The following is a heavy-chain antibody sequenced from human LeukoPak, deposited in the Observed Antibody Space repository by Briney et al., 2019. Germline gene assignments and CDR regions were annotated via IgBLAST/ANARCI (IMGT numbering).Heavy chain of an antibody. D-gene: IGHD1-26*01. Sequence: GSVKVSCKASGYTFTSYYTHWVRQAPGQGLEWMGIINPSGGSTSYAQKFQGRVTMTRDTSTSTVYMELSSLRSEDTAVYYCAREGGGGSLAYYYYGMDVWGQGTTATVSS. J-gene: IGHJ6*02. CDR3: AREGGGGSLAYYYYGMDV. CDR1: GYTFTSYY. V-gene: IGHV1-46*01. CDR2: INPSGGST.